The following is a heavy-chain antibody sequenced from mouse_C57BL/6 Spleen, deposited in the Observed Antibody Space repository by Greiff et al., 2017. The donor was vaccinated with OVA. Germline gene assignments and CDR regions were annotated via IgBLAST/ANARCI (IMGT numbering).Heavy chain of an antibody. D-gene: IGHD2-3*01. CDR2: IWSDGST. CDR1: GFSLTSYG. Sequence: VKLMESGPGLVAPSQSLSITCTVSGFSLTSYGVHWVRQPPGKGLEWLVVIWSDGSTTYNSDINSRRSISKDNSKGQVVLKMNSLQTDDTAMYYCARRGDGYYEDYAMDYWGQGTSVTVSS. J-gene: IGHJ4*01. V-gene: IGHV2-6*03. CDR3: ARRGDGYYEDYAMDY.